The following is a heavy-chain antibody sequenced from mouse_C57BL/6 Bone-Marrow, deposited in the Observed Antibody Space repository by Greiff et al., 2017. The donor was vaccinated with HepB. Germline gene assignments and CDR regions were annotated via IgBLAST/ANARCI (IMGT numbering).Heavy chain of an antibody. CDR3: ARYSNPWYFDV. CDR1: GFTFTDYY. D-gene: IGHD2-1*01. J-gene: IGHJ1*03. V-gene: IGHV7-3*01. Sequence: EVQLVESGGGLVQPGGSLSLSCAASGFTFTDYYMSWVRQPPGKALEWLGFIRNKANGYTTEYSASVKGRFTISRDNSQSILYLQMNALRAEDSATYYCARYSNPWYFDVWGTGTTVTVSS. CDR2: IRNKANGYTT.